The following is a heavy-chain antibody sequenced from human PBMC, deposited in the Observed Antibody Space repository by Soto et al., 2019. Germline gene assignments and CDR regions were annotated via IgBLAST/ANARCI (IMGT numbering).Heavy chain of an antibody. V-gene: IGHV1-69*09. CDR3: ATLGAQNAH. J-gene: IGHJ4*01. CDR1: GDVFSTDT. CDR2: IIPFLNLS. D-gene: IGHD3-16*01. Sequence: QVVLLQSGADVKEPGSSVNISCKTFGDVFSTDTINWVRQAPGQGLLWMGSIIPFLNLSNIEPTFMDRLSITADESTGTAYLTRRGMTREVTAIYFCATLGAQNAHWCHGTRITVSS.